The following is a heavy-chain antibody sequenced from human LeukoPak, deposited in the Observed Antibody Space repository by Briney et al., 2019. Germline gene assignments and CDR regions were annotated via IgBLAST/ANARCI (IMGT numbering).Heavy chain of an antibody. CDR3: AREAPPGSFDY. J-gene: IGHJ4*02. V-gene: IGHV3-64*01. CDR2: ISSDGTST. Sequence: GGSLRLSCAASGFTFSTYSMHWVRQDPGKGLESVSAISSDGTSTYYANSVKGRFTISRDNSKYTLYLQMSSLRPEDTAVYYCAREAPPGSFDYWGQGTLVTVSS. CDR1: GFTFSTYS.